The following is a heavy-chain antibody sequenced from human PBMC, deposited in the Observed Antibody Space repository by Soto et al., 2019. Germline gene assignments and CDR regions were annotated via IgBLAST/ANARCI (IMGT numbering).Heavy chain of an antibody. Sequence: PGGSLRLSCAASGFTFSSYWMSWVRQAPGKGLEWVANIKQDGSEKYYVDSVKGRFTTSRDNAKNSLYLQMNSLRAEDTAVYYCARDSHSSGWTNWFDPWGQGTLVTVSS. CDR2: IKQDGSEK. CDR3: ARDSHSSGWTNWFDP. D-gene: IGHD6-19*01. V-gene: IGHV3-7*03. J-gene: IGHJ5*02. CDR1: GFTFSSYW.